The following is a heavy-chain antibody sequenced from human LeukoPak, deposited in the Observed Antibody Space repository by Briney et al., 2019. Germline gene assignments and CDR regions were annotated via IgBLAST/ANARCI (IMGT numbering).Heavy chain of an antibody. V-gene: IGHV1-2*02. CDR2: ITPNSGDT. D-gene: IGHD4-17*01. J-gene: IGHJ4*02. Sequence: ASVKVSCKASGYTFTSYYMHWVRQAPGQGLEWMGWITPNSGDTTYAQNFQGRVTMTRDTSISTAYMELSRLRSDDTAVYYCARDLLATVTTDWGQRTLVTVSS. CDR1: GYTFTSYY. CDR3: ARDLLATVTTD.